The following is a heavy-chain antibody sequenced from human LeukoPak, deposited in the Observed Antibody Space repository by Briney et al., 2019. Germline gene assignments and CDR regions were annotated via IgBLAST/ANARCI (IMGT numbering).Heavy chain of an antibody. Sequence: SETLSLTCTVSGGSISSSSYYWGWIRQPPGKGLEWIGSIYYSGSTYYNPSLKSRVTISVDTSKNQFSLKLSSVTAADTAVYYCARDRVGETNGFDYWGQGTLVTVSS. J-gene: IGHJ4*02. V-gene: IGHV4-39*07. CDR2: IYYSGST. D-gene: IGHD3-16*01. CDR1: GGSISSSSYY. CDR3: ARDRVGETNGFDY.